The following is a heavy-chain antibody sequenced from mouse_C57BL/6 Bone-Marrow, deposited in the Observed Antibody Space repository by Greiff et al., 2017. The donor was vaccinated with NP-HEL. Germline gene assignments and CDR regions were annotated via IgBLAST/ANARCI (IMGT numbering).Heavy chain of an antibody. V-gene: IGHV5-12*01. D-gene: IGHD1-1*01. CDR3: ARLPHYYGSSYNAMDY. J-gene: IGHJ4*01. Sequence: DVHLVESGGGLVQPGGSLKLSCAASGFTFSDYYMYWVRQTPEKRLEWVAYISNGGGSTYYPDTVKGRFTISRDNAKNTLCLQMSRLKSEDTAMYYCARLPHYYGSSYNAMDYWGQGTSVTVSS. CDR2: ISNGGGST. CDR1: GFTFSDYY.